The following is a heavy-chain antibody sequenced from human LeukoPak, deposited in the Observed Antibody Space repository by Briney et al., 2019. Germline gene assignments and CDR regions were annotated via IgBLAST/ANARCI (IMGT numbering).Heavy chain of an antibody. J-gene: IGHJ3*02. Sequence: GGSLRLSCAASRFTFSSYSMNWVRQAPGKGLEWVSAISGSGGSTYYADSVKGRFTISRDNSKNTLYLQMNSLRAEDTALYYCARTVSSAGWSDDAFDIWGQGTMVTVSS. CDR1: RFTFSSYS. CDR2: ISGSGGST. V-gene: IGHV3-23*01. D-gene: IGHD6-19*01. CDR3: ARTVSSAGWSDDAFDI.